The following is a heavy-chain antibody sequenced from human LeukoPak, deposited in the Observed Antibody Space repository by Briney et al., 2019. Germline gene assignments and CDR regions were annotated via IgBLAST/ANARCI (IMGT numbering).Heavy chain of an antibody. CDR3: AREAGARHYGSSGYPYDY. CDR1: GGTFSSYA. D-gene: IGHD3-22*01. CDR2: IIPIFGTA. J-gene: IGHJ4*02. Sequence: GASVEVSCKASGGTFSSYAISWVRQAPGQGLEWMGGIIPIFGTANYAQKFQGRVTITADESTSTAYMELSSLRSEDTAVYYCAREAGARHYGSSGYPYDYWGQGTLVTVSS. V-gene: IGHV1-69*13.